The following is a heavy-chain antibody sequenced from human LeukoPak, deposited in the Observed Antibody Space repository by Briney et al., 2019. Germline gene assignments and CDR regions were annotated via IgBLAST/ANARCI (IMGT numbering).Heavy chain of an antibody. D-gene: IGHD3-22*01. CDR3: AKWSPYDTSGYWFDY. CDR1: GFTFSNYA. J-gene: IGHJ4*02. V-gene: IGHV3-23*01. CDR2: ISGSGGST. Sequence: PGGSLRLSCAASGFTFSNYAMSWVRQTPGKGLEWVSAISGSGGSTYYADSVKGRFTISRDNSKNTLYLQMNSLRAEDTAVYYCAKWSPYDTSGYWFDYWGQGTLVTVSS.